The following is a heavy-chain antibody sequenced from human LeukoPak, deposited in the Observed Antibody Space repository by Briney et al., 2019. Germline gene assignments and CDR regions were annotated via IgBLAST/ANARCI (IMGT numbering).Heavy chain of an antibody. D-gene: IGHD3-16*02. CDR1: GFTFSSHG. V-gene: IGHV3-30*02. J-gene: IGHJ4*02. Sequence: GGSLRLSCAASGFTFSSHGMHWVRQAPGKGLEWVAFIQYDGSNKYYVDSVKGRFSISRDNSKNTLYLQMNSLRVEDTAVYYCAKDRMRNDYVWGSYRYAYYFDYWGQGTLVTVSS. CDR3: AKDRMRNDYVWGSYRYAYYFDY. CDR2: IQYDGSNK.